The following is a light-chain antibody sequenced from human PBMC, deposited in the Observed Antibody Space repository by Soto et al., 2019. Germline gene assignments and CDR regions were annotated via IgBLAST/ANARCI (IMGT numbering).Light chain of an antibody. Sequence: DIQMTQSPSSLSASVEDRVTITCRASQGISNLLGWFQHKPGKAPKRLIYAASSLQGGVPSRFIGSGSGTEFTLTITGLQPEDFADYYCLQHNTYPYTFGQGTKLEIK. CDR2: AAS. J-gene: IGKJ2*01. CDR3: LQHNTYPYT. V-gene: IGKV1-17*01. CDR1: QGISNL.